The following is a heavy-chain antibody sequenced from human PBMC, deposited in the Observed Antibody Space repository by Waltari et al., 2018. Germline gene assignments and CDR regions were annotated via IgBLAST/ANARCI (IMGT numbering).Heavy chain of an antibody. CDR2: VSASLDRA. J-gene: IGHJ4*02. CDR3: ARAPYRVLSINWYYFDA. V-gene: IGHV1-18*01. D-gene: IGHD6-13*01. CDR1: GYNFNDYG. Sequence: QVQLVQSGAEVRKPGASVEVSCKTFGYNFNDYGVSWVRQAPGQGLEWMGWVSASLDRAYTAQRFQGILTMTAHTSTTPAYMELKSLTSDDTAVYFCARAPYRVLSINWYYFDAWGQGTLVTVSS.